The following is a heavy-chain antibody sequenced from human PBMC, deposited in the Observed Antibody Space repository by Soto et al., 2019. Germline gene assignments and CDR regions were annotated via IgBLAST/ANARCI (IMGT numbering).Heavy chain of an antibody. J-gene: IGHJ4*02. V-gene: IGHV3-33*08. CDR3: ARDADTTGHYSHFDL. D-gene: IGHD3-9*01. Sequence: QVRLVESGGGVVQPGGSLRLSCAASGFTFSYYGFHWVRQAPGKGLEWVAVMHTGGNEKYYVDSVKGRFTVSRDDSRNMVYLEMSGLRAEDTAEYFCARDADTTGHYSHFDLWGRGALVAVS. CDR1: GFTFSYYG. CDR2: MHTGGNEK.